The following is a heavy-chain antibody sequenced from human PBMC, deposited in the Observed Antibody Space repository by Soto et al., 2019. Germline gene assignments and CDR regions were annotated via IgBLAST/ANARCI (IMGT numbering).Heavy chain of an antibody. CDR2: IIPILGIA. Sequence: ASVKGSCKASGGTFSSYTISWLRQAPGQGLEWMGRIIPILGIANYAQKFQGRVTITADKSTSTAYMELSSLRSEDTAVYYCARWQGYYGSGSYYNWVGAFDIWGQGTMVTVSS. D-gene: IGHD3-10*01. CDR3: ARWQGYYGSGSYYNWVGAFDI. J-gene: IGHJ3*02. V-gene: IGHV1-69*02. CDR1: GGTFSSYT.